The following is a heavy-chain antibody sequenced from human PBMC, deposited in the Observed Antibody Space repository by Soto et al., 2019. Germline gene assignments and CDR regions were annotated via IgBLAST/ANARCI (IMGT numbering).Heavy chain of an antibody. D-gene: IGHD5-12*01. CDR1: GYSFTSYG. Sequence: ASVKVSCKAIGYSFTSYGISWVRQAPGQGLEWMGWISAYNGNTNYAQKLQGRVTMTTDTSKSTAYLELGSLRAEDRAVYYCARDHSGYDHNAYYYHGMDVWGQGTTVTVSS. V-gene: IGHV1-18*01. CDR3: ARDHSGYDHNAYYYHGMDV. CDR2: ISAYNGNT. J-gene: IGHJ6*02.